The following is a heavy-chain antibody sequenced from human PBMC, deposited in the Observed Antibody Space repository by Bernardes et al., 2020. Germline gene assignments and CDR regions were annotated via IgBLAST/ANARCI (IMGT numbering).Heavy chain of an antibody. CDR2: ISGSGGST. CDR3: AKDMVPMVRGVIKGSGSKPADQPNDY. Sequence: GGSLRLSCAASGFTFSSYAMSWVRQAPGKGLEWVSAISGSGGSTYYADSVKGRFTISRDNSKNTLYLQMNSLRAEDTAVYYCAKDMVPMVRGVIKGSGSKPADQPNDYWGQGTLVTVSS. V-gene: IGHV3-23*01. CDR1: GFTFSSYA. D-gene: IGHD3-10*01. J-gene: IGHJ4*02.